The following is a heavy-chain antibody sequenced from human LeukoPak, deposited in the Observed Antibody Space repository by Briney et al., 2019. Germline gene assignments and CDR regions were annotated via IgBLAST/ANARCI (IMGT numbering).Heavy chain of an antibody. CDR2: IHHSGTT. J-gene: IGHJ4*02. D-gene: IGHD3-3*01. V-gene: IGHV4-59*01. CDR3: ARDLDPIDY. CDR1: GDSMTNYY. Sequence: SETLSLTCTVSGDSMTNYYWNWIRQPPGKGLEWIGYIHHSGTTNYNPSLKSRVTISVDTSKNQFSLKLSSVTAADTAVYYCARDLDPIDYWGQGTLVTVSS.